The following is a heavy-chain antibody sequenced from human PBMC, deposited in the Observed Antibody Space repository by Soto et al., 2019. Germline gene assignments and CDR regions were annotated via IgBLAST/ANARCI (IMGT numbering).Heavy chain of an antibody. D-gene: IGHD3-9*01. Sequence: QITLKESGPTLVTPTQTLTLTCAFSGFSLSTSGVGVGWIRQPPGKAQEWLAVIYWDDRKHYSQSLRSRLTITKDTSKNQVVLTMTNMDPMDTCTYYCAHKGPEDWPLDYWGQGTLVTVSS. CDR1: GFSLSTSGVG. J-gene: IGHJ4*02. V-gene: IGHV2-5*02. CDR3: AHKGPEDWPLDY. CDR2: IYWDDRK.